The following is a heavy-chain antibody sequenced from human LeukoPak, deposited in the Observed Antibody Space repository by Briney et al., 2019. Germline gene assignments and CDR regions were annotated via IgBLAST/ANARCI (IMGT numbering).Heavy chain of an antibody. CDR3: VSGPYGDYWGHYYGRDV. D-gene: IGHD4-17*01. CDR1: GGTFSSYA. J-gene: IGHJ6*02. CDR2: IIPIFGTA. V-gene: IGHV1-69*13. Sequence: SVKVSCKASGGTFSSYAISWVRQAPGQGLEWMGGIIPIFGTANYAQKFQGRVTITADESTSTAYMELSSLRSEDTAVYYCVSGPYGDYWGHYYGRDVWGQGTTVTVSS.